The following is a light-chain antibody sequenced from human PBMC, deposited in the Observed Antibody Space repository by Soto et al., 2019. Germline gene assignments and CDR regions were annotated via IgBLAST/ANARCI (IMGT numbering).Light chain of an antibody. CDR2: DVS. J-gene: IGLJ1*01. V-gene: IGLV2-11*01. Sequence: QSALTQPRSVSGSPGQSVTISCTGTSSDVGGYNYVSWYHQHPGKAPTLMIYDVSKRPSGVPDRFSGSKSGNTASLTISGLQAEDEVDYYCCSYAGSYTFYVFGTGTKVTVL. CDR3: CSYAGSYTFYV. CDR1: SSDVGGYNY.